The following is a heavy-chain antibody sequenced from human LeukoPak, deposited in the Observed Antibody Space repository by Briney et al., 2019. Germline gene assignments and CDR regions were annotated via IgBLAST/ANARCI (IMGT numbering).Heavy chain of an antibody. J-gene: IGHJ4*02. CDR1: GYSFTSYW. D-gene: IGHD3-22*01. CDR3: ARLYYYDSSGYYWGYYFDY. V-gene: IGHV5-51*01. CDR2: IYPGDSDT. Sequence: SGESLKISCEGSGYSFTSYWIGWVRQMPGKGLEWMGIIYPGDSDTRYSPSFQGQVTISADKSISTAYLQWSSLKASDTAMYYCARLYYYDSSGYYWGYYFDYWGQGTLVTVSS.